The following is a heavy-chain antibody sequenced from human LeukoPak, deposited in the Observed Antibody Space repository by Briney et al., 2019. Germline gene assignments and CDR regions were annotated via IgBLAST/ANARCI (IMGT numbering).Heavy chain of an antibody. CDR2: ISGSGDNA. J-gene: IGHJ6*03. V-gene: IGHV3-23*01. D-gene: IGHD3-10*02. CDR1: GFTFSSHA. Sequence: PGRSLRLSCAASGFTFSSHAMSWVRQAPGKGLEWVSAISGSGDNAYYADSVKGRFTISRGNSKNTLYLHMSSLRAEDTAVFYCACSAYYYYYLDVWGKGTTVTVSS. CDR3: ACSAYYYYYLDV.